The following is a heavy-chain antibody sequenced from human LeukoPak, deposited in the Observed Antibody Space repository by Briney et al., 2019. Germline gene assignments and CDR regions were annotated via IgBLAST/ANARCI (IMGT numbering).Heavy chain of an antibody. CDR3: ARVRGYYYYYGMDV. CDR2: INPNSGGT. CDR1: GGTFSSYA. V-gene: IGHV1-2*02. Sequence: SVKVSRKASGGTFSSYAISWVRQAPGQGLEWMGWINPNSGGTNYAQKFQGRVTMTRDTSISTAYMELSRLRSDDTAVYYCARVRGYYYYYGMDVWGQGTTVTVSS. J-gene: IGHJ6*02.